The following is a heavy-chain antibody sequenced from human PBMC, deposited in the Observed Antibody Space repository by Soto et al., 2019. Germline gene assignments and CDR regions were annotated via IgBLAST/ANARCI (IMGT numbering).Heavy chain of an antibody. CDR3: ARDQGGRGGDICYYCYGMDV. Sequence: SETLSLTCTVSGGSISSGGYYWSWIRQHPGKGLEWIGYIYYSGSTYYNPSLKSRVTISVDTSKNQFSLKLSSVTAADTAVYYCARDQGGRGGDICYYCYGMDVWGQGTTGAVSS. V-gene: IGHV4-31*03. CDR2: IYYSGST. J-gene: IGHJ6*02. CDR1: GGSISSGGYY. D-gene: IGHD3-9*01.